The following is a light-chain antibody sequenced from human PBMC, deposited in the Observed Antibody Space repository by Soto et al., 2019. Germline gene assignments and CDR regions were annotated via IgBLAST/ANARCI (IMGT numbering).Light chain of an antibody. V-gene: IGKV3-11*01. Sequence: EIVLTQSPATLSSSPGETATLSCRASQYVGSRLAWYQHKPGQAPRLLIYYMSKRATGIPARFSGSGSGTDLTLTISSLQSEDFAVYYCQQYNNWHPLYTFGQGTKVDIX. CDR3: QQYNNWHPLYT. J-gene: IGKJ2*01. CDR2: YMS. CDR1: QYVGSR.